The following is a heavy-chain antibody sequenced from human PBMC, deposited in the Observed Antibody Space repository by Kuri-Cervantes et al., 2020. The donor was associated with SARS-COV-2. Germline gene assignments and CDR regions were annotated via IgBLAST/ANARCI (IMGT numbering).Heavy chain of an antibody. CDR3: AADPGYYDSSGYLPPKN. CDR1: GFTFGDNY. CDR2: ISRSGTTI. Sequence: GGSLRLSCAASGFTFGDNYMSWIRQTPGKGLEWVSYISRSGTTIYYADSVKGRFTIFRDNAKNSLYLQMNSLRAEDTAVYYCAADPGYYDSSGYLPPKNWGQGTLVTVSS. V-gene: IGHV3-11*01. D-gene: IGHD3-22*01. J-gene: IGHJ4*02.